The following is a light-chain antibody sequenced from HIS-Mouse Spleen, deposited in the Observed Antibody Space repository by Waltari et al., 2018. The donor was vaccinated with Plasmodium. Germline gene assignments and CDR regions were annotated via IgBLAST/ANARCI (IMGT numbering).Light chain of an antibody. V-gene: IGLV3-10*01. CDR3: YSTDISGNHRV. Sequence: SYELTQPPSVSVSPGQTARLTCSGDALPKKYAYWYQQKSGQAPVLVIYEDSKRPSGIPERFSGSSSGTMATLTISGAQVEDEADYYCYSTDISGNHRVFGGGTKLTVL. CDR2: EDS. CDR1: ALPKKY. J-gene: IGLJ3*02.